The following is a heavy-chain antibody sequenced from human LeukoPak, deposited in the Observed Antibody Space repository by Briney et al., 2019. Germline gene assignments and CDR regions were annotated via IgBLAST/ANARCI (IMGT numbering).Heavy chain of an antibody. Sequence: ASVKVSCKASGYTFTSYGITWVRQAPGQGLEWMGWISAYNDNTNYAQELQGRVTMTTDTSTSTAYMEVRSLRSDDTAVYYCARDLSVAGTVGFDPWGQGTLVIVSS. CDR2: ISAYNDNT. J-gene: IGHJ5*02. D-gene: IGHD6-19*01. CDR3: ARDLSVAGTVGFDP. V-gene: IGHV1-18*01. CDR1: GYTFTSYG.